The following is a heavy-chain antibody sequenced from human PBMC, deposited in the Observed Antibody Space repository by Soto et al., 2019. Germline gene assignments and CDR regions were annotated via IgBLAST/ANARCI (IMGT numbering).Heavy chain of an antibody. CDR2: ISDGGST. Sequence: PSETLSLTCTVSGGSISSNYWNWIRQSPGKGLEWIGYISDGGSTNYNPSLKSRVTISVDTSKKQVSLKLSSVSAPDTAVYYCARDHGYTSHGMDVWGQGTTVTVSS. CDR1: GGSISSNY. CDR3: ARDHGYTSHGMDV. V-gene: IGHV4-59*01. D-gene: IGHD5-12*01. J-gene: IGHJ6*02.